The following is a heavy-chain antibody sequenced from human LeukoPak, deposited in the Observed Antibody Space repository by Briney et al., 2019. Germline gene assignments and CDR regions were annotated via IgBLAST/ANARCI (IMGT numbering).Heavy chain of an antibody. CDR2: ISAYNGNT. D-gene: IGHD3-3*01. CDR1: GYTFTSYG. J-gene: IGHJ5*02. Sequence: ASVTVSFTASGYTFTSYGISWVRQAPGQGLEWMGWISAYNGNTNYAQKLQGRVTMTTDTSTSTAYMELRSLRSDDTAVYYCARTNYDFWSGYYFSYENWFDPWGQGTLVTVSS. CDR3: ARTNYDFWSGYYFSYENWFDP. V-gene: IGHV1-18*01.